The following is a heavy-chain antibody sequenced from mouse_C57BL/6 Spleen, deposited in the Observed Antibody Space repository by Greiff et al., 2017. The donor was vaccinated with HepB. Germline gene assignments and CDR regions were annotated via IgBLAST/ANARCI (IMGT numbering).Heavy chain of an antibody. D-gene: IGHD1-1*01. CDR2: INPYNGDT. CDR3: ARPDGSSYVGYCYFDV. Sequence: VQLQQSGPELVKPGDSVKISCKASGYSFTGYFMNWVMQSHGKSLEWIGRINPYNGDTFYNQKFKGKATLTVDKSSSTAHMELRSLTSEDSAVYYCARPDGSSYVGYCYFDVWGTGTTVTVSS. CDR1: GYSFTGYF. J-gene: IGHJ1*03. V-gene: IGHV1-20*01.